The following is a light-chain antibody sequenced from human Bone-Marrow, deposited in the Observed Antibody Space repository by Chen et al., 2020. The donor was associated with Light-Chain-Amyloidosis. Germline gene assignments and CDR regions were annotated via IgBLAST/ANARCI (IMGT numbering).Light chain of an antibody. J-gene: IGKJ3*01. CDR3: QNYYSAPFT. CDR1: RPISFF. CDR2: AAR. Sequence: IQMTQSPSSLSASVGARVSLTCRASRPISFFLAWYQQKPGRLPRLLIYAARTLQSGVPSRFSGSTSGTDFTLTISSLQPEDVATYYCQNYYSAPFTFGPGTKVDIK. V-gene: IGKV1-27*01.